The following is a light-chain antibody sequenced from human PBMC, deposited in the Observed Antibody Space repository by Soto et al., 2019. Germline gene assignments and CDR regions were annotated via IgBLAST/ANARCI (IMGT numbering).Light chain of an antibody. Sequence: EIVMTQSPLTLPVTPGEPASMSCRSSQSLLYKNTFNYLDWYLQKPGQSPHLLIYLGSNRASGVPDRFSGSGSGTDFSLKSSRVEAEDVGTYYCMQALQSLTFGKGTRLEIQ. CDR3: MQALQSLT. J-gene: IGKJ5*01. CDR1: QSLLYKNTFNY. CDR2: LGS. V-gene: IGKV2-28*01.